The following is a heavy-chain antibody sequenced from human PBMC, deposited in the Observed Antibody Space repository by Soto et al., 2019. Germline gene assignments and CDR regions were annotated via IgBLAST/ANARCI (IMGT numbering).Heavy chain of an antibody. D-gene: IGHD3-3*01. CDR3: AKVVLRFLEWLAFYGMDV. V-gene: IGHV3-23*01. CDR2: ISGSGDST. J-gene: IGHJ6*02. CDR1: GFTFSSYA. Sequence: GGSLRLSCAASGFTFSSYAMNWVRQAPGKGLEWVSVISGSGDSTYYADSVKGRFTISRDNSKNTLYLQMNSLRAEDTAVFYCAKVVLRFLEWLAFYGMDVWGQGTTVTVSS.